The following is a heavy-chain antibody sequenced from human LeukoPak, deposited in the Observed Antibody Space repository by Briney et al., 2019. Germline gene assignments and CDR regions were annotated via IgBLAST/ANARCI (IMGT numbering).Heavy chain of an antibody. V-gene: IGHV3-7*01. CDR3: ARGERGIKNLIVVVPAAMFVY. CDR1: GFTFSSYW. Sequence: GGSLRLSCAASGFTFSSYWMSWVRQAPGKGLELVANIKQDGSEKYYVDSVKGRFTISRDNAKNSLYLQMNSLRAEDTAVYYCARGERGIKNLIVVVPAAMFVYWGQGTLVTVSS. J-gene: IGHJ4*02. D-gene: IGHD2-2*01. CDR2: IKQDGSEK.